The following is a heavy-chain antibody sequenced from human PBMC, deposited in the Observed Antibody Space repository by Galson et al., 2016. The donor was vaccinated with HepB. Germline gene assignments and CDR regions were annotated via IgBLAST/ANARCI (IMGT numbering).Heavy chain of an antibody. V-gene: IGHV1-18*01. J-gene: IGHJ4*02. Sequence: SVKVSCKAIGYIYTNYGISWVRQAPGQGLEWMGWISAYNGNANYGQKFQGRVTMTTDTSTNTAYMELRSLRSDDTAVYYCARETNRAVAGVPYFDYWGQGTLVTVSS. CDR2: ISAYNGNA. D-gene: IGHD6-19*01. CDR1: GYIYTNYG. CDR3: ARETNRAVAGVPYFDY.